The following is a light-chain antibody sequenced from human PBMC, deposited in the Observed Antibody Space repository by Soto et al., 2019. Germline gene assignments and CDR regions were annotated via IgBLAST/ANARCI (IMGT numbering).Light chain of an antibody. J-gene: IGKJ1*01. V-gene: IGKV3-11*01. CDR1: QSINNF. CDR2: EAS. Sequence: EIVLTQSPATLSLSPGERATLSCRASQSINNFLAWYQHKPGQAPRLLIYEASNRAAGIPARFSGTGSETDFTLPISSLEPEDFAVYYCQQRDNWVWTFGQGTKVEIK. CDR3: QQRDNWVWT.